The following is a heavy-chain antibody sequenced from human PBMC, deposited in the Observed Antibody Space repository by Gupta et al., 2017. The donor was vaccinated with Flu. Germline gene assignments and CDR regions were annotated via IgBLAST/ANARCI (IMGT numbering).Heavy chain of an antibody. J-gene: IGHJ6*02. V-gene: IGHV3-23*01. CDR1: GFTFSSYA. CDR2: ISGTGGST. D-gene: IGHD3-22*01. Sequence: EVQLLESGGGLVQPGGSLRLSCAASGFTFSSYAMNWVRQAPGKGLEGVSSISGTGGSTYYADAVKGRFTISRDNSKNTLYLQMKRMRAEETAVYYCAFNGSSDYYYGMDVGGQGTTVTVSS. CDR3: AFNGSSDYYYGMDV.